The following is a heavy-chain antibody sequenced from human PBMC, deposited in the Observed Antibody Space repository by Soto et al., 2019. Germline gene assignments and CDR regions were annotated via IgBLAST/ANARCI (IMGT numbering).Heavy chain of an antibody. CDR2: IYSGGST. V-gene: IGHV3-53*01. D-gene: IGHD6-6*01. Sequence: GSLRLSCAASGFTVSSNYMSWVRQAPGKGLEWVSVIYSGGSTYYADSVKGRFTISRDNSKNTLYLQMNSLRAEDTAVYYCARVPRIAARPPHYYYGMDVWGQGTTVTVS. J-gene: IGHJ6*02. CDR1: GFTVSSNY. CDR3: ARVPRIAARPPHYYYGMDV.